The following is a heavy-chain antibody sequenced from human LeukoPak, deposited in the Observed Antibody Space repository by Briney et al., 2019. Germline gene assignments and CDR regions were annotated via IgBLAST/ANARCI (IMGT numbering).Heavy chain of an antibody. CDR3: ARNYRPYCSGGSCYSAFDY. Sequence: SETLSLTCTVSGGSISSYYWSWIRQPPGKGLEWIGYIYYSGSTNYNPSLKSRVTISVDTSKNQLSLKLSSVTAADTAVYYCARNYRPYCSGGSCYSAFDYWGQGTLVTVSS. J-gene: IGHJ4*02. CDR2: IYYSGST. D-gene: IGHD2-15*01. CDR1: GGSISSYY. V-gene: IGHV4-59*12.